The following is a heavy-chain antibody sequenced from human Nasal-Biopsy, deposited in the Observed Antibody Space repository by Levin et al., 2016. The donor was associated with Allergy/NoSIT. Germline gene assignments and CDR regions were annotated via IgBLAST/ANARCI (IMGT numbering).Heavy chain of an antibody. V-gene: IGHV4-59*08. Sequence: SETLSLTCTVSGGSLSSYYWTWIRQPPGEGLEWIGYIYYSGNTFYNPSLKGRVAISVDTSENQFSLKLRSVTASDTAVYYCARYTSGWSSYIDIWGQGTMVTVSS. J-gene: IGHJ3*02. CDR3: ARYTSGWSSYIDI. D-gene: IGHD6-19*01. CDR1: GGSLSSYY. CDR2: IYYSGNT.